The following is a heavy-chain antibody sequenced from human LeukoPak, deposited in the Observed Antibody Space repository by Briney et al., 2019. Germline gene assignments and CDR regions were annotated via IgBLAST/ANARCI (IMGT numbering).Heavy chain of an antibody. D-gene: IGHD3-10*01. Sequence: GASVKVSCKASGGTFSSYAISWVRQAPGQGLEWMGGIIPISGTANYAQKFQGRVTITADKSTSTAYMELSSLRSEDTAVYYCARDSELWFGGSFDPWGQGTLVTVSS. CDR2: IIPISGTA. J-gene: IGHJ5*02. CDR1: GGTFSSYA. V-gene: IGHV1-69*06. CDR3: ARDSELWFGGSFDP.